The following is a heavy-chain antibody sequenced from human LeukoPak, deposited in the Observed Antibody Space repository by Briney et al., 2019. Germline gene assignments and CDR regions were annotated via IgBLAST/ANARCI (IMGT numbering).Heavy chain of an antibody. D-gene: IGHD2-15*01. Sequence: PSETLSLTCTVSGGSISSTRYYWGWIRQPPGKGLERIGSIYYSGNTYYNPSLKSRVTMSVDRSKNQFSLKLSSVTAADTAVYYCARNSCPSGSCYDNRGYFDYWGQGTLVTVSS. J-gene: IGHJ4*02. V-gene: IGHV4-39*01. CDR3: ARNSCPSGSCYDNRGYFDY. CDR2: IYYSGNT. CDR1: GGSISSTRYY.